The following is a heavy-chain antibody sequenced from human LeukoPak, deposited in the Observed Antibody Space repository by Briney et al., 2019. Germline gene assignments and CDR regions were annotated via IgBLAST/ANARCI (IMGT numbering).Heavy chain of an antibody. CDR3: AKDARRTSGWYFFDY. J-gene: IGHJ4*02. CDR2: VSASGAST. Sequence: GGSLRLSCAASGITFSNYAMTWVRQAPGKGLEWVSAVSASGASTFYANSVKGRFTISRDNSKNTLYLQMNSLGAEDTAVYYCAKDARRTSGWYFFDYWGQGTLVTVSS. V-gene: IGHV3-23*01. D-gene: IGHD6-19*01. CDR1: GITFSNYA.